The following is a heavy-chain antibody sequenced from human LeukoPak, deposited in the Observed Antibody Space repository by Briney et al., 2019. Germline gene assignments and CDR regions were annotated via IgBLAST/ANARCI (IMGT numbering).Heavy chain of an antibody. CDR1: GFTFSSYA. D-gene: IGHD4-11*01. CDR3: ARAPHYSNYGPYYYGMDV. CDR2: ISGSGGST. J-gene: IGHJ6*02. Sequence: GGSLRLSCAASGFTFSSYAMSWVRQAPGKGLEWVSAISGSGGSTYYADSVKGRFTISRDNSKNSLYLQMNSLRAEDTAVYYCARAPHYSNYGPYYYGMDVWGQGTTVTVSS. V-gene: IGHV3-23*01.